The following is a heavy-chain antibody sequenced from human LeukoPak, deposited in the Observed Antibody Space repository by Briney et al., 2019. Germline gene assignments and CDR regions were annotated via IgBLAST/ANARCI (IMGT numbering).Heavy chain of an antibody. J-gene: IGHJ4*02. Sequence: ASVKVSCKTSGYIFNGYYMHWVRQAPGQGLEWMGRINPNRGGTNYAQKFQGRVTMTGDTSISTAYMELSSLRSDDTAVYYCARLSTIGDSSGYFVNWGQGTLVTVSS. CDR3: ARLSTIGDSSGYFVN. CDR1: GYIFNGYY. D-gene: IGHD3-22*01. CDR2: INPNRGGT. V-gene: IGHV1-2*06.